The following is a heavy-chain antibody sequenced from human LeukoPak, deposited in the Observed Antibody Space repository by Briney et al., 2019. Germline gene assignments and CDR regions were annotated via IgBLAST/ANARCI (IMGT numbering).Heavy chain of an antibody. CDR1: GYTFTSYG. CDR2: MNPDSGNT. Sequence: GASVKVSCKASGYTFTSYGINWVRQATGQGLEWMGWMNPDSGNTGCAQKFQGRVTMTRNTSISTAYMELSSLRSEDTAVYYCARGLTDIVVAPAIWGQGTMVTVSS. CDR3: ARGLTDIVVAPAI. D-gene: IGHD2-2*01. J-gene: IGHJ3*02. V-gene: IGHV1-8*01.